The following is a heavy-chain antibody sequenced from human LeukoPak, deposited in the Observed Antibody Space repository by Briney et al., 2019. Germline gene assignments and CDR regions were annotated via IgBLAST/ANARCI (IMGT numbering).Heavy chain of an antibody. J-gene: IGHJ4*02. D-gene: IGHD2-2*01. CDR1: VYTFTSYQ. V-gene: IGHV1-8*01. Sequence: GASVTVSCKASVYTFTSYQINWVRQATGQGLEWMGWMNPDNGNTGFAQNFQGRVTMTRNISISTAYMALSSLRSGDTAVYYCARGHVLVPAATDYWGQGTLVTVSS. CDR2: MNPDNGNT. CDR3: ARGHVLVPAATDY.